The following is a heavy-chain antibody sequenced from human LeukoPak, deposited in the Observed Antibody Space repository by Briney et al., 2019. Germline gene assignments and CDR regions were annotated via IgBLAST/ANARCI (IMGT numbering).Heavy chain of an antibody. CDR1: GFTFSSYG. J-gene: IGHJ4*02. Sequence: PGGSLRLSCAASGFTFSSYGMHWVRQAPGKGLEWVAFIRYDGSNKYYADSVKGRFTISRDNSKNTLYLQMNSLRAEDTAVYYCAKGAGIAEGNSDYWGQGTLVTVSS. CDR2: IRYDGSNK. D-gene: IGHD3-10*01. CDR3: AKGAGIAEGNSDY. V-gene: IGHV3-30*02.